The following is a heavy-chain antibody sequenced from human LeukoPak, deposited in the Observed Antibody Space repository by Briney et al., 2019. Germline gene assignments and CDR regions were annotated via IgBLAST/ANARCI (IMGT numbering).Heavy chain of an antibody. CDR1: GGSISSYY. CDR2: IYTSGST. Sequence: SETLSLTCTVSGGSISSYYWSWIRQPPGKGLEWIGYIYTSGSTNYNPSLKSRVTISVDTSKNQFSLKLSSVTAADTAVYYCARLPRGEYYLDYWGQGTLVTVSS. CDR3: ARLPRGEYYLDY. J-gene: IGHJ4*02. V-gene: IGHV4-4*09. D-gene: IGHD2-21*01.